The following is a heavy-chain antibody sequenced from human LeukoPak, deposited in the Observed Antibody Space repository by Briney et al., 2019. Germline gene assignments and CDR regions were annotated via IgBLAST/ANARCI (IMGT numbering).Heavy chain of an antibody. J-gene: IGHJ5*02. V-gene: IGHV1-69*08. D-gene: IGHD1-26*01. CDR3: TRVNLRGSQYNWFDP. CDR1: GGTFRSHI. CDR2: ITPVIDSA. Sequence: VASVKVSCKTYGGTFRSHIFSWVRQAPGQGLEWMGKITPVIDSAKYAQKFRDRLTITADTSTGTAYMELSGLTPEDTALYYCTRVNLRGSQYNWFDPWGQGTLVIVSS.